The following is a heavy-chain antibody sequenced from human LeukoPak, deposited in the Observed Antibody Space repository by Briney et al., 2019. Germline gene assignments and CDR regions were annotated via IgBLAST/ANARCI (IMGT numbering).Heavy chain of an antibody. V-gene: IGHV3-23*01. J-gene: IGHJ6*02. Sequence: GGSLRLSCAASEFTFSSYAMSWVRQAPGKGLEWVSAISGSGGSTYYADSVKGRFTISRDNSKNTLYLQMNSLRAEDTAVYYCARGYCGGDCYPPDVWGPGTTVTVSS. CDR3: ARGYCGGDCYPPDV. CDR1: EFTFSSYA. CDR2: ISGSGGST. D-gene: IGHD2-21*02.